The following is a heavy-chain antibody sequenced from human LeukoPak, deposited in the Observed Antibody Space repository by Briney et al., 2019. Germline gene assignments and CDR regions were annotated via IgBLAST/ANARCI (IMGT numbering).Heavy chain of an antibody. Sequence: GGSLRLSCAASGFTFVDYAMHWVRQAPGKGLEWVSLISWDGGSTYYADSVKGRFTISRDNSKNSLYLQMNSPRAEDTALYYCAKDIPYGTPVHYYYMDVWGKGTTVTVSS. CDR2: ISWDGGST. CDR1: GFTFVDYA. D-gene: IGHD3-10*01. J-gene: IGHJ6*03. CDR3: AKDIPYGTPVHYYYMDV. V-gene: IGHV3-43D*03.